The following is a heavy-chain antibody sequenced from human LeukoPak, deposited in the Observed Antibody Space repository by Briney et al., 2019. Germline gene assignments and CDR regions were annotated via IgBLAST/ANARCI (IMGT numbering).Heavy chain of an antibody. J-gene: IGHJ5*02. V-gene: IGHV1-69*05. CDR3: ASNSYSSSS. CDR1: GGTFSSYA. CDR2: IIPTFGTA. D-gene: IGHD6-6*01. Sequence: GSSVKVSCKASGGTFSSYAISWVRQAPGQGLEWMRGIIPTFGTANYAQKSQGSVTITTDESTSTAYIELSSLRSEDTAVYYCASNSYSSSSWGQGTLVTVSS.